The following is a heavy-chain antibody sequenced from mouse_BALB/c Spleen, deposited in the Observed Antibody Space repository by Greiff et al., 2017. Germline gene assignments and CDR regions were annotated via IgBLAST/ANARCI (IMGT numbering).Heavy chain of an antibody. D-gene: IGHD1-1*01. V-gene: IGHV1-14*01. Sequence: VLLKESGPELVKPGASVKMSCKATGYTFTSYVMHWVKQKPGQGLEWIGYIIPYNDGTKYNEKFKGKATLTSDNSSSTAYMELSSLTSEDSAVYYCARAGFITTDYFDDWGQGTTLTVSS. J-gene: IGHJ2*01. CDR2: IIPYNDGT. CDR3: ARAGFITTDYFDD. CDR1: GYTFTSYV.